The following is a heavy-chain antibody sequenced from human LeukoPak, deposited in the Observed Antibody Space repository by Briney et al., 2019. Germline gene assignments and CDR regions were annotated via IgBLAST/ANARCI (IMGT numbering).Heavy chain of an antibody. Sequence: GGSLRLSCAASGFTFSSSEMNWVPQAPGRGRGLVAFISSGGTTNFYSDSVKGRFTTSRNNANHSLYLQMDSLRAEDTAVYYCARDGLIVATTWGQGTLVTVST. V-gene: IGHV3-48*03. CDR2: ISSGGTTN. CDR1: GFTFSSSE. CDR3: ARDGLIVATT. J-gene: IGHJ5*02. D-gene: IGHD5-12*01.